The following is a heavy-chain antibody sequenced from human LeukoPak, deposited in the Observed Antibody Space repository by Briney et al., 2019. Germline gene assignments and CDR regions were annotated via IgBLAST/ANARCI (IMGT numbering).Heavy chain of an antibody. D-gene: IGHD6-6*01. Sequence: SETLSLTCTVSGGSISSGDYYWSWVRQPPGKGLEWIGEIYHSGSTNYNPSLKSRVTISVDKSKNQFSLKLSYVTAADTAVYYCASRSISRPYYFDYWGQGTLVTVSS. CDR2: IYHSGST. V-gene: IGHV4-4*02. CDR1: GGSISSGDYY. J-gene: IGHJ4*02. CDR3: ASRSISRPYYFDY.